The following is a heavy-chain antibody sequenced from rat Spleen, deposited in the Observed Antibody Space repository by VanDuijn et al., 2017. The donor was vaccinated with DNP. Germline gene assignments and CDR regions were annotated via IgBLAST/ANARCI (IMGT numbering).Heavy chain of an antibody. Sequence: EVQLVESGGGLVQPGRSMKVSCAASGFTFSDYYMAWVRQDPAKGLEWVASITNTGGSTYYPDSVKGRFTISRDNAQSTLYLQMDSLRSEDTATYYCAGRPPPTRGPFDYWGQGVTVTVSS. CDR1: GFTFSDYY. J-gene: IGHJ2*01. D-gene: IGHD1-4*01. CDR3: AGRPPPTRGPFDY. CDR2: ITNTGGST. V-gene: IGHV5-25*01.